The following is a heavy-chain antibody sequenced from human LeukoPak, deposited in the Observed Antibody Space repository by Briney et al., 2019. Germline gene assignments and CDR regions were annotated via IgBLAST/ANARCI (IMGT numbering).Heavy chain of an antibody. CDR1: GFTFSSYW. J-gene: IGHJ3*02. D-gene: IGHD3-9*01. CDR2: INSDGSST. CDR3: ARAGYFALEDAFDI. V-gene: IGHV3-74*01. Sequence: GGSLRLSCAASGFTFSSYWRQWVRQAPGKGLVWVSRINSDGSSTSYADSVKGRFTISRDNAKNTLYLQMNSLRAEDTAVYYCARAGYFALEDAFDIWGQGTMVTVSS.